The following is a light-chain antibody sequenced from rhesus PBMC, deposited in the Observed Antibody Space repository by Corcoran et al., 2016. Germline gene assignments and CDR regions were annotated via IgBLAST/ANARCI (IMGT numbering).Light chain of an antibody. CDR1: QGISSW. J-gene: IGKJ2*01. V-gene: IGKV1-18*01. CDR2: AAS. Sequence: DIQMTQSPSSLSASVGDKVTITCRASQGISSWLAWYQQKPGKAPKLLIYAASSLQSGVPTRFSGSGSGTDYTLTISSMPPDVFVTYYCQQGYKTQCSFGHGTKVEIK. CDR3: QQGYKTQCS.